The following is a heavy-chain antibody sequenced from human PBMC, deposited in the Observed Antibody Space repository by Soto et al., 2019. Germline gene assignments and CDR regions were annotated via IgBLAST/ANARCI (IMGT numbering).Heavy chain of an antibody. J-gene: IGHJ4*01. CDR3: ARGAGYFDY. CDR1: GYTFTNFD. Sequence: QVQLVQSGAEVKKPGASVKVSCKASGYTFTNFDISWVRQAPGQGLEWMGWISPYNGNTNYIQRFQGRVTLTTDTSTTTAYLDLRNLSTDDTAVYYCARGAGYFDYWGHGTLVTVSS. CDR2: ISPYNGNT. V-gene: IGHV1-18*01.